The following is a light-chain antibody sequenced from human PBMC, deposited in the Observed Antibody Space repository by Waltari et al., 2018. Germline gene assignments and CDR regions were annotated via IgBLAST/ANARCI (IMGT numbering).Light chain of an antibody. CDR1: QRVNRNY. CDR3: QQYDSSST. J-gene: IGKJ2*01. CDR2: GAS. V-gene: IGKV3-20*01. Sequence: EIVLTQSPGTLSLSPGERATLSCRASQRVNRNYLAWYQQKPDQAPRLLIYGASTRATGIPGRISGSGSGTDFTLTISRLEPEDVAVYYCQQYDSSSTFGQGTRVEIK.